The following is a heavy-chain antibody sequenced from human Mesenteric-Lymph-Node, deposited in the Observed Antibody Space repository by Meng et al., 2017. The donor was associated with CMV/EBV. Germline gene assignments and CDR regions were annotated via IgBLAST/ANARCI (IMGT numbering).Heavy chain of an antibody. J-gene: IGHJ4*02. D-gene: IGHD2-15*01. CDR1: GFTFSSYA. V-gene: IGHV3-23*01. CDR2: ILSSGATT. Sequence: GESLKISCAASGFTFSSYAMSWVRQAPGKGLEWVSSILSSGATTYYANSVKGRFTISTDNSQNTLNLEMNSLRAEDTAVYYCAKGCTSGSCDREWGQGTLVTVSS. CDR3: AKGCTSGSCDRE.